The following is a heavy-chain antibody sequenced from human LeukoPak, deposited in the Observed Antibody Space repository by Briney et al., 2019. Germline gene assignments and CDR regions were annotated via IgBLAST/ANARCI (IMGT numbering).Heavy chain of an antibody. V-gene: IGHV3-30*03. CDR1: GFTFSDFG. Sequence: PGRSLRLSCAASGFTFSDFGMYWVRQAPGKGLEWVAIISYDGSYKYYADSVKGRFTISRDNFKNTLYLQMDSLRAEDTAVYYCARDRGRPAVAGPCYGMDVWGQGTTVTVSS. CDR3: ARDRGRPAVAGPCYGMDV. J-gene: IGHJ6*02. D-gene: IGHD6-19*01. CDR2: ISYDGSYK.